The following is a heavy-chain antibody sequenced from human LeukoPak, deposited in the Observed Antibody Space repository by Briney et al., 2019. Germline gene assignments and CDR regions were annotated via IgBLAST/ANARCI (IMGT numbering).Heavy chain of an antibody. CDR1: GYTFTNNY. Sequence: ASVKVSCKASGYTFTNNYMHWVRQAPGQGLEWMGIIHPGDGGTTYAQKFQSRLTMTRDTSTSTVYMELNSLRSEDTAVYYCAREAGSFDYWGQGTLVTVSS. CDR3: AREAGSFDY. V-gene: IGHV1-46*01. J-gene: IGHJ4*02. CDR2: IHPGDGGT. D-gene: IGHD2-15*01.